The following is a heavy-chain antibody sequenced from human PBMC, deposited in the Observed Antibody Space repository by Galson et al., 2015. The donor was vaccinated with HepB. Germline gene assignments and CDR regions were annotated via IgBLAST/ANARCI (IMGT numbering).Heavy chain of an antibody. J-gene: IGHJ4*02. Sequence: CAISGDSVSSNSVAWNWIRQSPSRGLEWLGRTYYRSKWYNNYAISVKSRISVNPDTSKNQFSLQLTSVTPDDTAVYYCARDSGSGGFDYWGQRTLVTVSS. CDR2: TYYRSKWYN. CDR1: GDSVSSNSVA. CDR3: ARDSGSGGFDY. V-gene: IGHV6-1*01. D-gene: IGHD3-16*01.